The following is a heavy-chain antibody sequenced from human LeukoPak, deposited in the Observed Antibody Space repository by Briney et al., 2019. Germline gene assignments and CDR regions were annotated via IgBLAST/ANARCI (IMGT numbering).Heavy chain of an antibody. V-gene: IGHV1-18*01. CDR1: GYTFNTYG. D-gene: IGHD3-10*01. J-gene: IGHJ5*02. CDR3: ARAYYYGSGSYYLNWFDP. Sequence: ASVKVSCKASGYTFNTYGISWVRQAPGQGLEWMGWISVYNGNTNYAQEFQGRVTMTTDTSSSTAYMELRSLRSDDTVVYYCARAYYYGSGSYYLNWFDPWGQGTLVTVSS. CDR2: ISVYNGNT.